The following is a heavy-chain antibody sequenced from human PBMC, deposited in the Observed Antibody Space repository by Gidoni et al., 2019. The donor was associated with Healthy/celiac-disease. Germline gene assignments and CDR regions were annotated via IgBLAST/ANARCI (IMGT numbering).Heavy chain of an antibody. V-gene: IGHV3-30*03. CDR2: ISYDGSNK. CDR3: ARDFDFWSGYYRSLDY. CDR1: GFTFSSYG. J-gene: IGHJ4*02. D-gene: IGHD3-3*01. Sequence: QVQLVESGGGVVQPGRSLRLPCAASGFTFSSYGMHWVRQAPGKGLEWVAVISYDGSNKYYADSVKGRFTISRDNSKNTLYLQMNSLRAEDTAVYYCARDFDFWSGYYRSLDYWGQGTLVTVSS.